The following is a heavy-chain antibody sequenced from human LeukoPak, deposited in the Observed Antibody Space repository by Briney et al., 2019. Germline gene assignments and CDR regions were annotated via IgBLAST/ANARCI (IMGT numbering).Heavy chain of an antibody. Sequence: GGSLRLSCAASGFTFSNYEMNWVRQAPGKGLEWVSVIYSGGSTYYADSVKGRFTISRDTSKNTLYLQMNSLRAEDTAVYYCARDPVGAIGYGMDVWGQGTTVTVSS. CDR3: ARDPVGAIGYGMDV. J-gene: IGHJ6*02. CDR2: IYSGGST. D-gene: IGHD1-26*01. V-gene: IGHV3-66*01. CDR1: GFTFSNYE.